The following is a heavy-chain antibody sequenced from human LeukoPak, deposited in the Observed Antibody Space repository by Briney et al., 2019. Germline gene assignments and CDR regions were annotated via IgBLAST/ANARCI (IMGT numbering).Heavy chain of an antibody. CDR3: ARALAVAKIFDY. V-gene: IGHV4-30-4*08. Sequence: SQTLSLTCTVSGGSISSGDYYWSWIRQPPDQPPGKDLEWIGYIYYSGSSYYNPSLKSRTTISVDTSKNQFSLSLNSVTAADTAVYFCARALAVAKIFDYWGQGTLVTVSS. CDR1: GGSISSGDYY. J-gene: IGHJ4*02. CDR2: IYYSGSS. D-gene: IGHD6-19*01.